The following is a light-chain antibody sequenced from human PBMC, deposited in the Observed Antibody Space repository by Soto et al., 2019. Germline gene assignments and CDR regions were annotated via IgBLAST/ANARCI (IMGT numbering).Light chain of an antibody. CDR1: SGSIASNY. V-gene: IGLV6-57*04. Sequence: NFMLTQPHSVSESPGKTVTISCTRSSGSIASNYVQWYQQRPGSVPTTLIYEDDQRPSGVPDRFSGSIDSSSNSASLTISGLQAEDEADYYCCLYAVTFYVFGTGTKLTVL. CDR2: EDD. J-gene: IGLJ1*01. CDR3: CLYAVTFYV.